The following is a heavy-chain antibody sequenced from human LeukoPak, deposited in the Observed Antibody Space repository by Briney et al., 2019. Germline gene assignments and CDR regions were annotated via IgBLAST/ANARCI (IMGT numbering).Heavy chain of an antibody. Sequence: SETLSLTCTVSGGSINSHYWSWIRQPPGKGLEWIGYIYHSGSTNYNPSLRSRVTTSVDTSKNQFSLKLSSVTAADTAVYYCARYSSSSSFQPLGQGTLVPLSS. D-gene: IGHD6-6*01. V-gene: IGHV4-59*11. CDR3: ARYSSSSSFQP. J-gene: IGHJ5*02. CDR2: IYHSGST. CDR1: GGSINSHY.